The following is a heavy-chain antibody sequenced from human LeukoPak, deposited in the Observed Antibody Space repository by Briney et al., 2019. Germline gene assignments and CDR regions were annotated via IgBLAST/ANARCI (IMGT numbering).Heavy chain of an antibody. CDR3: ARVRVVITPEVFDY. V-gene: IGHV4-59*05. Sequence: NPSETLSLTCTVSGGSISSYCWSWIRQPPGKGLEWIGSIYYSGSTYYNPSLKSRVTISVDTSKNQFSLKLSSVTAADTAVYYCARVRVVITPEVFDYWGQGTLVTVSS. D-gene: IGHD3-22*01. CDR2: IYYSGST. CDR1: GGSISSYC. J-gene: IGHJ4*02.